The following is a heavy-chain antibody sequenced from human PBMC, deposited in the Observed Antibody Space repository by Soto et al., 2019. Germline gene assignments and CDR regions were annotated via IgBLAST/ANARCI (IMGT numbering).Heavy chain of an antibody. CDR1: GDGVSSNSAA. CDR3: ARDYYDSSGYYYGSYFDI. Sequence: SQTRSRAWAISGDGVSSNSAAWNWIRQSPSRVLEWLGRTYYRSKWYNDYAVYVKSRITINPDTSKNQFSLQLNSVTPEDTAVYYCARDYYDSSGYYYGSYFDIWGQGTMVTVSS. J-gene: IGHJ3*02. CDR2: TYYRSKWYN. D-gene: IGHD3-22*01. V-gene: IGHV6-1*01.